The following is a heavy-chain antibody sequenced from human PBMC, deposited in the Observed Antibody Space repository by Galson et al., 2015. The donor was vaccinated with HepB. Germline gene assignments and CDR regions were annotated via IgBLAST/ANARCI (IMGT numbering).Heavy chain of an antibody. J-gene: IGHJ4*02. CDR2: ISNSGNTI. CDR3: AREGWLRAGYFDD. CDR1: GFIFSDYY. Sequence: SLRLSCAASGFIFSDYYMSWIRQAPGKGLEWISYISNSGNTIYYADSMKGRFTISRDNARNSLYLQMKSLRADDTAVYYCAREGWLRAGYFDDWGQGTRVTVSS. D-gene: IGHD5-12*01. V-gene: IGHV3-11*01.